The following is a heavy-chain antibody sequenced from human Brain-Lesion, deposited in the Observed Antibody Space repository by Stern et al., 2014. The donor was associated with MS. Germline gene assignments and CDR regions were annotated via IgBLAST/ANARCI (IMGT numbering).Heavy chain of an antibody. D-gene: IGHD6-13*01. V-gene: IGHV4-4*02. CDR1: GGSISSSNW. CDR2: SDHSGST. J-gene: IGHJ4*02. Sequence: VQLVESGPGLVKPSGTLSLTCAVSGGSISSSNWWSWVRQSPGKGLEWIGESDHSGSTIYNPSPKSRVTVSVDKSKNRLSLNLRSVTAADTAVYFCARFPASRPHVFDSWGQGTLVTVSS. CDR3: ARFPASRPHVFDS.